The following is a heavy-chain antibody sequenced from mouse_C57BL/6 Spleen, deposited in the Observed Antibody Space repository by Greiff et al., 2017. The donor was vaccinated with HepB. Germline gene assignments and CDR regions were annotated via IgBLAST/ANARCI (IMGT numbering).Heavy chain of an antibody. J-gene: IGHJ4*01. CDR2: IDPETGGT. CDR3: TRGDYYGSGGYAMDY. CDR1: GYTFTDYE. Sequence: VQLQQSGAELVRPGASVTLSCKASGYTFTDYEMHWVKQTPVHGLEWIGAIDPETGGTDYNQKFKGKAILTADKSSSTAYMELRSLTSEDSAVYYCTRGDYYGSGGYAMDYWGQGTSVTVSS. V-gene: IGHV1-15*01. D-gene: IGHD1-1*01.